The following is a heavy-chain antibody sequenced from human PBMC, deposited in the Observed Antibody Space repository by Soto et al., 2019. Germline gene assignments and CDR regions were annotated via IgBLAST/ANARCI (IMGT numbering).Heavy chain of an antibody. V-gene: IGHV4-59*01. Sequence: SETLSLTCTVSEGSIRGYYWSWIRQPPGKGLEWIGYFHYTGISNYNSSLKSRVTMSLDTSKNQFSLKLSSVSAADTAIYYYARGASNWQYFDYWGQGALVTVSS. D-gene: IGHD4-4*01. J-gene: IGHJ4*02. CDR3: ARGASNWQYFDY. CDR2: FHYTGIS. CDR1: EGSIRGYY.